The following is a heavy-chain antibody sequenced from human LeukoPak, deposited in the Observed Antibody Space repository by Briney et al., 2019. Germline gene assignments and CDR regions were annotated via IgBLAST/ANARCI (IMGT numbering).Heavy chain of an antibody. V-gene: IGHV4-34*01. CDR1: GGSFSGYY. CDR3: ARGRAATLRFLEWLPDYFDY. D-gene: IGHD3-3*01. J-gene: IGHJ4*02. Sequence: SETLSLTCAGYGGSFSGYYWSWIRQPPGKGLEWIGEINHSGSTNYNPSLKSRVTISVDTSKNQFSLKLSSVTAADTAVYYCARGRAATLRFLEWLPDYFDYWGQGTLLTVSS. CDR2: INHSGST.